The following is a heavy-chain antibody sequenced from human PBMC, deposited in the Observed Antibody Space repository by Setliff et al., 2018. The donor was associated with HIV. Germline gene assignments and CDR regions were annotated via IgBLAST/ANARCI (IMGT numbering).Heavy chain of an antibody. CDR3: ASRIYYYDSSRVLREEGFDP. J-gene: IGHJ5*02. CDR1: GASFSGYY. CDR2: INHSGIT. Sequence: SETLSLTCAVYGASFSGYYWAWIRQSPGTGLEWIGEINHSGITNYNPTLKSRVTISTDTSKNQFSLRLNSVTAADTAVYYCASRIYYYDSSRVLREEGFDPWGQGTLVTVSS. V-gene: IGHV4-34*01. D-gene: IGHD3-22*01.